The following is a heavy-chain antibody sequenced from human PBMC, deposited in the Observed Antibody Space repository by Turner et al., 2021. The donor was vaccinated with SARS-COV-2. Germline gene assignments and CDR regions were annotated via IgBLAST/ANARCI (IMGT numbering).Heavy chain of an antibody. J-gene: IGHJ3*02. Sequence: QVLLQESGPGLGKPSQSLSLTCTVSGGSISSGGYYWSWIRQHPGKGLEWIGNIYYSGSTYYNSSLMSRVTISVDTSKNQFSLKLSSVTAADTAVYYCAGQLWLRGAFDIWGQGTMVTVSS. CDR1: GGSISSGGYY. CDR2: IYYSGST. D-gene: IGHD5-18*01. V-gene: IGHV4-31*03. CDR3: AGQLWLRGAFDI.